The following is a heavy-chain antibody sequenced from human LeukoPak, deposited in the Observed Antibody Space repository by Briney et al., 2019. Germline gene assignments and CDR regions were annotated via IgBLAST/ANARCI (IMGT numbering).Heavy chain of an antibody. Sequence: GGSLRLSCAVSGFTFSSHWMSWVRQPPGKGLEWGANIKQDGSEKYYVDSVKGRFTISRDNSKNTLYLQMNSLRAEDTAVYYCAKVGAKVLGYYMDVWGKGTTVTVSS. CDR1: GFTFSSHW. J-gene: IGHJ6*03. CDR3: AKVGAKVLGYYMDV. V-gene: IGHV3-7*03. D-gene: IGHD3-16*01. CDR2: IKQDGSEK.